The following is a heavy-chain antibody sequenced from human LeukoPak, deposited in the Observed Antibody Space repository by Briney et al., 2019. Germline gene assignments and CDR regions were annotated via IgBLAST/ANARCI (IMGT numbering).Heavy chain of an antibody. D-gene: IGHD1-14*01. J-gene: IGHJ4*02. CDR1: GGSISNTNYY. CDR3: ARRKAKTPNYFDY. Sequence: SETLSLTCTVSGGSISNTNYYWGWIRQPPGKGLEWIGTIYYSGNTNYNPSLKSRVTISLDTSKNQFSLKLTSVTAADTAMYYCARRKAKTPNYFDYWGQGALVTVSS. CDR2: IYYSGNT. V-gene: IGHV4-39*07.